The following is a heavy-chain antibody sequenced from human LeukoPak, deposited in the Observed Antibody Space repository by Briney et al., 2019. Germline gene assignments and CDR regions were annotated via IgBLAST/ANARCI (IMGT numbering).Heavy chain of an antibody. CDR3: ARDEIMITFGGVMVPSGNF. D-gene: IGHD3-16*02. CDR2: INPNSGGT. Sequence: ASVKVSCKASGYTFTGYYIHWVRQAPGQGLEWMGWINPNSGGTDYAQKFQGRVTMNRDTSISTAYMELSRLRSDDTAVYYCARDEIMITFGGVMVPSGNFWGQGTLITVSS. V-gene: IGHV1-2*02. J-gene: IGHJ4*02. CDR1: GYTFTGYY.